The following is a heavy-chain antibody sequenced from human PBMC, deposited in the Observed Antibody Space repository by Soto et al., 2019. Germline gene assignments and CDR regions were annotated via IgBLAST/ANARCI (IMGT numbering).Heavy chain of an antibody. Sequence: SQTRSLTCTFSGSSIIGYYWTCNRQSPERGLEWVGYIQYSGSANCNPSLNSGITMRVVRSKRQFSMKLASVTAADTAVYYCARGVGGSGFNWFDPWGQGTLVTVSS. D-gene: IGHD3-22*01. V-gene: IGHV4-59*12. CDR1: GSSIIGYY. CDR3: ARGVGGSGFNWFDP. J-gene: IGHJ5*02. CDR2: IQYSGSA.